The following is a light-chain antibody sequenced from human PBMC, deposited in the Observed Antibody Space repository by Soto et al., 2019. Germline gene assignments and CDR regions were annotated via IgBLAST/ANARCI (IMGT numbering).Light chain of an antibody. CDR1: QSVSSN. Sequence: ETVMTQSPATLSVSPGERATLSCRASQSVSSNLAWYQQKPGQAPRLLIYGASTRATGIPARFSGSGSGTDFTLTISSLQSEDFAVYFGQQYKNWPPLTFGGGTKVEIK. J-gene: IGKJ4*01. CDR3: QQYKNWPPLT. CDR2: GAS. V-gene: IGKV3-15*01.